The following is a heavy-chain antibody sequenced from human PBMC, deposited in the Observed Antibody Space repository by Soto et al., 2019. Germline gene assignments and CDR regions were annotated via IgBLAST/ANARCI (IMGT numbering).Heavy chain of an antibody. CDR3: ARKVPAYYYDSTGPNWFDP. V-gene: IGHV3-33*01. Sequence: GGSLRLSCAASGFTFSSYGMHWVRQAPGKGLEWVAVIWYDGSNKYYADSVKGRFTISRDNSKNTLYLQMNSLRAEDTAVYYCARKVPAYYYDSTGPNWFDPWGQGT. CDR2: IWYDGSNK. J-gene: IGHJ5*02. CDR1: GFTFSSYG. D-gene: IGHD3-22*01.